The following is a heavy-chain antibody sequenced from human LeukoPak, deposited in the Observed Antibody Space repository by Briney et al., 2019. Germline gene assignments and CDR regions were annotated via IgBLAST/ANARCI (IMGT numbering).Heavy chain of an antibody. CDR1: GFTFSSYA. J-gene: IGHJ4*02. D-gene: IGHD2-21*02. Sequence: PGGSLRLSCAASGFTFSSYAMSWVRQAPGKGLEWVSVISGRGGSTYYADSVKGRFTISRDNSKNTLYLQMNSLRAEDTAVYYCAKDLVVTANHFDYWGQGTLVTVSS. CDR3: AKDLVVTANHFDY. V-gene: IGHV3-23*01. CDR2: ISGRGGST.